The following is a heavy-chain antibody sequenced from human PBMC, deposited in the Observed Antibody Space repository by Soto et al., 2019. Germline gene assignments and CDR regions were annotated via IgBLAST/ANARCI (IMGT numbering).Heavy chain of an antibody. CDR2: IIPVLGPP. CDR1: GDTFSTST. D-gene: IGHD5-12*01. J-gene: IGHJ4*02. Sequence: QVQLVQSGAEVKKPGSSVTVSCTVSGDTFSTSTINWVRQAPRQGLEWMGRIIPVLGPPNYSQTFQGRLTLTADTSTNTVYMELSSLTSEGTAVYFCSRRGDDSLSVDFDRWGQGTLITVSS. V-gene: IGHV1-69*08. CDR3: SRRGDDSLSVDFDR.